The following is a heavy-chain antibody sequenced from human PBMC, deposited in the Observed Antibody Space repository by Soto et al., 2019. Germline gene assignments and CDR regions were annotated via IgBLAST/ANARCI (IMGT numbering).Heavy chain of an antibody. J-gene: IGHJ3*02. CDR3: AKPFMYSSSWTDAFDI. V-gene: IGHV3-23*01. D-gene: IGHD6-13*01. CDR2: ISGSGGST. Sequence: EVQLLESGGGLVQPGGSLRLSCAASGFTFSSYAMSWVRQAPGKGLEWVSAISGSGGSTYYADSVKGRFTISRDNSKNTLDLPMNSLSAEDTAVYYCAKPFMYSSSWTDAFDIWGQGTMVTVSS. CDR1: GFTFSSYA.